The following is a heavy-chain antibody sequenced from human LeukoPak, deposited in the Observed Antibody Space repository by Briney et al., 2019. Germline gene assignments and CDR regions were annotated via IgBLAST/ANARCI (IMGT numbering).Heavy chain of an antibody. Sequence: SETLSLTCAVYGGSFSGYYWSWIRQPPGKGLEWIGEINHGGSTNYNPSLKSRVTISVDTSKNQFSLKLSSVTAADTAVYYCARQRAYGAYENDFWGQGTLVTVSS. V-gene: IGHV4-34*01. CDR2: INHGGST. D-gene: IGHD2-21*01. CDR3: ARQRAYGAYENDF. CDR1: GGSFSGYY. J-gene: IGHJ4*02.